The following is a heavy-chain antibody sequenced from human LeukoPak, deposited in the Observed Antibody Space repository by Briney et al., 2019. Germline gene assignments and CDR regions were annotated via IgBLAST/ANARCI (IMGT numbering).Heavy chain of an antibody. CDR3: ASMKGITMVRGIRGLGAYWFDP. J-gene: IGHJ5*02. Sequence: AAVKVSCKASGYTFPNFGITWVRHAPGQGLEWMGGIIPIFGIANYAQKFQGRVTITADESTSTAYMELSSLRSEDTAVYYCASMKGITMVRGIRGLGAYWFDPWGQGTLVTVSS. CDR1: GYTFPNFG. V-gene: IGHV1-69*13. CDR2: IIPIFGIA. D-gene: IGHD3-10*01.